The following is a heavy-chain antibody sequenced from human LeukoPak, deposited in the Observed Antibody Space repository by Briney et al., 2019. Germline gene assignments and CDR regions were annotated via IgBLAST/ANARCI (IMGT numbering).Heavy chain of an antibody. CDR2: INHSGST. D-gene: IGHD6-19*01. CDR3: ARETGYSSGRKRRPHMDV. J-gene: IGHJ6*04. V-gene: IGHV4-34*01. Sequence: SETPSLTCAVYGGSFSGYYWSWIRQPPGKGLEWIGEINHSGSTNYNPSLKSRVTISVDTSKNQFSLKLSSVTAADTAVYYCARETGYSSGRKRRPHMDVWGKGTTVTVSS. CDR1: GGSFSGYY.